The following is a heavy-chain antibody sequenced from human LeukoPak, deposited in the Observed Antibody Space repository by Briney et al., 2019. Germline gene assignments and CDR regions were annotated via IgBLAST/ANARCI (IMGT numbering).Heavy chain of an antibody. V-gene: IGHV3-23*01. Sequence: GGSLRLSCAASGFTFSSYGMSWVRQAPGKGLEWVSAISGSGGSTYYADSVKGRFTISRDNSKNTLYLQMGSLRAEDMAVYYCARGGLTNWFDPWGQGTLVTVSS. J-gene: IGHJ5*02. CDR2: ISGSGGST. CDR3: ARGGLTNWFDP. D-gene: IGHD4/OR15-4a*01. CDR1: GFTFSSYG.